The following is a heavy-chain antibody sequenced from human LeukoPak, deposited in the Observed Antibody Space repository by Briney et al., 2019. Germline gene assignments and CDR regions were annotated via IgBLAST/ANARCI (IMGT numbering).Heavy chain of an antibody. Sequence: GRSLRLSCAASGFTFSSYAMHWVRQAPGKGLEWVAVISYDGSNKYYAASVKGRFTISRDNSKNTLYLQMNSLRAEETAVYYCANREGGSGWPYVAFDIWGKGTMVTVSS. CDR1: GFTFSSYA. CDR3: ANREGGSGWPYVAFDI. D-gene: IGHD6-19*01. CDR2: ISYDGSNK. V-gene: IGHV3-30*04. J-gene: IGHJ3*02.